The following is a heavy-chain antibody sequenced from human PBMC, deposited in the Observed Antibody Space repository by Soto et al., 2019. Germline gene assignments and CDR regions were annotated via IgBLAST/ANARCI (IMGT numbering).Heavy chain of an antibody. V-gene: IGHV3-15*01. J-gene: IGHJ3*02. CDR2: LKSKTDGGAT. CDR3: TGPEDTDDWYGNYAFDI. D-gene: IGHD3-9*01. Sequence: EVQLVESGGGLVRPGGSLRLSCTASGFTFTNAWMHWVRQAPGKGLEWIGRLKSKTDGGATDYAAPVKGRFTISRDDSKNTLYPQMNSLETTDSAVYYCTGPEDTDDWYGNYAFDIWGQGTMVTVSS. CDR1: GFTFTNAW.